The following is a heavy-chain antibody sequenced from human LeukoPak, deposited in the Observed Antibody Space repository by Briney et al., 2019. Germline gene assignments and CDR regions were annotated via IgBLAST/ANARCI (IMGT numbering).Heavy chain of an antibody. Sequence: GGSLRLSCAASGFTFSTYWMHWVRQAPGKGLVWVSLIYSDASSTSYADSVKGRFTISRDNAKNTLYLQMNSLRGDDTAVYYCVRGTVLQYFDWLFDYWGQGTLVTVSS. V-gene: IGHV3-74*01. CDR2: IYSDASST. D-gene: IGHD3-9*01. CDR1: GFTFSTYW. J-gene: IGHJ4*02. CDR3: VRGTVLQYFDWLFDY.